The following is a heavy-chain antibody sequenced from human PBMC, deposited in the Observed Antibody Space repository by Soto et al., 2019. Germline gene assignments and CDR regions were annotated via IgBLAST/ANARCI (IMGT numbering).Heavy chain of an antibody. J-gene: IGHJ4*02. CDR2: INSDGSST. D-gene: IGHD6-13*01. CDR1: GFTFSSYW. Sequence: PGGSLRLSCAASGFTFSSYWMHWVRQAPGKGLVWVSRINSDGSSTSYADSVKGRFTISRDNAKNTLYLQMNSLRAEDTAVYYCARGPHRIAAADSYYFDYWGQGTLVTVSS. CDR3: ARGPHRIAAADSYYFDY. V-gene: IGHV3-74*01.